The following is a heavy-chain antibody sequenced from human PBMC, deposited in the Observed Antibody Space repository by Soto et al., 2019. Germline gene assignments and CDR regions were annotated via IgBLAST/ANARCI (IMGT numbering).Heavy chain of an antibody. CDR3: VKDFCGILTGYFGGRPCYFDY. D-gene: IGHD3-9*01. CDR2: INSNGGST. CDR1: GFTFSSYA. J-gene: IGHJ4*02. Sequence: GGSLRLSCSASGFTFSSYAMHWVRQAPGKGLEYVSAINSNGGSTYYADSVKGRFTISRDNSKNTLYLQMSSLRAEDTAVYYCVKDFCGILTGYFGGRPCYFDYWGQGTLVTLSS. V-gene: IGHV3-64D*06.